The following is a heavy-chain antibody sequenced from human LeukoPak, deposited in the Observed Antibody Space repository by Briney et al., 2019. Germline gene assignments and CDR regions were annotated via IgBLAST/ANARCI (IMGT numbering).Heavy chain of an antibody. V-gene: IGHV1-2*02. CDR1: GYTFTGYY. J-gene: IGHJ4*02. CDR3: ARDRGIVVVPAAPLGFDY. CDR2: INPNSGGT. D-gene: IGHD2-2*01. Sequence: ASVKVSCKASGYTFTGYYMHWVRQAPGQGLEWMGWINPNSGGTNYAQKFQGRVTMTRATSISTAYMELSRLRSDDTAVYYCARDRGIVVVPAAPLGFDYWGQGTLVTVSS.